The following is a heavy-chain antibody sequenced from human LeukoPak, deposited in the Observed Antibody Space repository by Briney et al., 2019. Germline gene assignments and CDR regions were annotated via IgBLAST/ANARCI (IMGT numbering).Heavy chain of an antibody. CDR3: ARAWTLGWTHGYYYMDV. Sequence: SETLSLTCTVSGGSISSGSYYWSWIRQPAGEGLEWIGRIYTSGSTNYNPSLKSRVTISVDTSKNQFSLKPSSVTAADTAVYYCARAWTLGWTHGYYYMDVWGKGTTVTVSS. V-gene: IGHV4-61*02. D-gene: IGHD4-23*01. J-gene: IGHJ6*03. CDR1: GGSISSGSYY. CDR2: IYTSGST.